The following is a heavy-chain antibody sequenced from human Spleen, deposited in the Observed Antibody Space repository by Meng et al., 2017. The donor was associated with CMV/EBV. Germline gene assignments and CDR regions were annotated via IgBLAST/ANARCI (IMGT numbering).Heavy chain of an antibody. Sequence: SMSSSSYDWGWTRQPQGKGLEWIGTMYDSGSTKCNPSLKSRNNISVDTSKNQLSLKLSSVTAADTAVYYCARLYYILTGYYITPPDYWGQGTLVTVSS. CDR3: ARLYYILTGYYITPPDY. J-gene: IGHJ4*02. D-gene: IGHD3-9*01. CDR2: MYDSGST. V-gene: IGHV4-39*01. CDR1: SMSSSSYD.